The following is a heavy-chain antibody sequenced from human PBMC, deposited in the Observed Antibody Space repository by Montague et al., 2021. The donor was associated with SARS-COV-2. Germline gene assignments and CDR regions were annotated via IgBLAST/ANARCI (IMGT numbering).Heavy chain of an antibody. V-gene: IGHV2-5*05. CDR3: AHRRPLWGYFDY. D-gene: IGHD7-27*01. CDR2: IYWDDDK. Sequence: PALVKPTQTLTLTCTFSGFSLSTSGVGVGWIRQPPGKALEWLALIYWDDDKRYGPSLKSRLTITKDTSKNQVVLTMTNMDPVDTATYYCAHRRPLWGYFDYWGQGTLVTVSS. CDR1: GFSLSTSGVG. J-gene: IGHJ4*02.